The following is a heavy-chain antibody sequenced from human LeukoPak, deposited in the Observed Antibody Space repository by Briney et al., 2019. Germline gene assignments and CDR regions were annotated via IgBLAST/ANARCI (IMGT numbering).Heavy chain of an antibody. CDR2: IIPILGIA. CDR1: GGTFIIYA. CDR3: ASASYSNYVRY. Sequence: GASVTVSFKSSGGTFIIYAISWVRQAPGQGLEWMGRIIPILGIANYAQKFQGRVTITADKSTSTAYMELSSLRSEDTAVYYCASASYSNYVRYWGQGTLVTVSS. J-gene: IGHJ4*02. V-gene: IGHV1-69*04. D-gene: IGHD4-11*01.